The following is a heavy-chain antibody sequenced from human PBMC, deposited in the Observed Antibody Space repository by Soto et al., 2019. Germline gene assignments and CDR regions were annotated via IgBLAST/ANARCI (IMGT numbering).Heavy chain of an antibody. Sequence: ASVKASCKASGYTLTSYGISWVRQAPGQGLEWMGWISAYNGNTNYAQKLQGRVTMTTDTSTSTAYMELRSLRSDDTAVYYCARHEAERRTGTTLNNWFDPWGQETLVTVSS. V-gene: IGHV1-18*01. J-gene: IGHJ5*02. CDR3: ARHEAERRTGTTLNNWFDP. CDR2: ISAYNGNT. CDR1: GYTLTSYG. D-gene: IGHD1-7*01.